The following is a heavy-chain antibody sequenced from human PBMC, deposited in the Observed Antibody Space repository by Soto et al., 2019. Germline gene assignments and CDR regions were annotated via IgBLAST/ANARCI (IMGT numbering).Heavy chain of an antibody. V-gene: IGHV4-39*01. Sequence: SETLSLTCTVSGGSISSSSYYWGWIRQPPGKGLEWIGSIYYSGSTYYNPSLKSRVTISVDTSKNQFSLKLSSVTAADTAVYYCARARADSSGYFTLFYWGQGTLVTVSS. CDR3: ARARADSSGYFTLFY. J-gene: IGHJ4*02. D-gene: IGHD3-22*01. CDR1: GGSISSSSYY. CDR2: IYYSGST.